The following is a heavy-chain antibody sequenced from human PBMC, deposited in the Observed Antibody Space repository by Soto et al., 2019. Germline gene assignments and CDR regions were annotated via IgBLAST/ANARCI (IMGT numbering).Heavy chain of an antibody. CDR3: ARVGYCSSTSCPLFDY. CDR2: INSDGSST. CDR1: GFTFSSYW. D-gene: IGHD2-2*01. V-gene: IGHV3-74*01. Sequence: PGGSLRLSCAASGFTFSSYWMHWVRQAPGKGLVWVSRINSDGSSTSYADSVKGRFTISRDNAKNTLYLQMNSLRAEDTAVYYCARVGYCSSTSCPLFDYWGQGTLVTVS. J-gene: IGHJ4*02.